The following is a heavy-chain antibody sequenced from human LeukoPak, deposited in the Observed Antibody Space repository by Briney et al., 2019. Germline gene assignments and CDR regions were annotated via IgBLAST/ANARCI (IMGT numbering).Heavy chain of an antibody. D-gene: IGHD2-2*02. Sequence: GGSLRLSCAASGFTFDDYGMSWVRQAPGKGLEWVSGISGSGGSTYYADSVKGRFTISRDNSKNTLYLQMNSLRAEDTAVYYCAKAPGAINDYWGQGTLVTVSS. V-gene: IGHV3-23*01. CDR2: ISGSGGST. CDR1: GFTFDDYG. CDR3: AKAPGAINDY. J-gene: IGHJ4*02.